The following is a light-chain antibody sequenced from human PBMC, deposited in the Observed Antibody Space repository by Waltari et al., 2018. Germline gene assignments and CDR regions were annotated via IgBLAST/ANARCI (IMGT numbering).Light chain of an antibody. CDR2: DVH. CDR1: SSDIGAYYA. CDR3: SSKTTRDTRL. J-gene: IGLJ3*02. Sequence: QSALTQPASVSGSPGQSITISCTGTSSDIGAYYAVSWYQQHPGKAPKVVIYDVHNRPSGVSNRFSGSMSGNTASLTISGLQTEDEADYYCSSKTTRDTRLFGGGTKLTVL. V-gene: IGLV2-14*03.